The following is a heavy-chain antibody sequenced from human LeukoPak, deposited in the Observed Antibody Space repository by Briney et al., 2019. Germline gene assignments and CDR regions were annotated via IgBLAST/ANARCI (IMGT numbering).Heavy chain of an antibody. Sequence: GESLRLSCVVSGFSFSDNVCSWVRQAPGKGLEWVTYFSHDGVNAFYADSVKGRFTISRDTSGVTVSLQMDNLRVEDTAVYYCARGVRRDGTVSTYYFYAMDVWGQGTAVTVSS. CDR1: GFSFSDNV. CDR2: FSHDGVNA. CDR3: ARGVRRDGTVSTYYFYAMDV. J-gene: IGHJ6*02. D-gene: IGHD3-10*01. V-gene: IGHV3-30*04.